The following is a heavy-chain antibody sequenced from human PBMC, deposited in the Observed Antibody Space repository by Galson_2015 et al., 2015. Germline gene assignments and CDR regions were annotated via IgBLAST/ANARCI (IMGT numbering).Heavy chain of an antibody. CDR2: ISGRSTFI. V-gene: IGHV3-21*01. Sequence: SLRLSCAASGFPFSSYNMNWVRQAPGKGLQWVSSISGRSTFIFYSDSVKGRFTISRDNAKNSLSLQMNSLRVDDTAVYYCTRHLGIGSGPPEFWGQGALVAVAS. D-gene: IGHD1-14*01. CDR1: GFPFSSYN. J-gene: IGHJ4*02. CDR3: TRHLGIGSGPPEF.